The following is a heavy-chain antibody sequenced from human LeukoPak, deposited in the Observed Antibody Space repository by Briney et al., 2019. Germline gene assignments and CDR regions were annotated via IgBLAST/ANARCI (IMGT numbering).Heavy chain of an antibody. CDR1: GGSFSGYY. V-gene: IGHV4-34*01. J-gene: IGHJ6*03. CDR3: AGSLGIVVVPAAHYYYYMDV. D-gene: IGHD2-2*01. CDR2: INHSGST. Sequence: SETLSLTCAVYGGSFSGYYWRWIRQPPGKGLEWIGEINHSGSTNYNPSLKSRVTISVDTTKNHFSLKLSSVTAADAAVYYCAGSLGIVVVPAAHYYYYMDVWGKGTTVTVSS.